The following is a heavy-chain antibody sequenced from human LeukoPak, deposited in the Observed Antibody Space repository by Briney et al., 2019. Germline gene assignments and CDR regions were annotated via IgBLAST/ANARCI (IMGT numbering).Heavy chain of an antibody. V-gene: IGHV6-1*01. CDR2: TYFRSKWYS. CDR3: ARGPGTLHY. Sequence: SQTLSLTCAISGDSVSSNSAAWNWIRQSPSRGLEWLGRTYFRSKWYSAYAVSMKGRITISPDASKNQFSLQLRSVTPEDTAVYYCARGPGTLHYWGQGSLVTVSS. J-gene: IGHJ4*02. CDR1: GDSVSSNSAA. D-gene: IGHD1-1*01.